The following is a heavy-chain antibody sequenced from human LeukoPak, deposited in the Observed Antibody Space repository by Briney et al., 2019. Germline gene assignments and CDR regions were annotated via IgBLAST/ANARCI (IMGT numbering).Heavy chain of an antibody. V-gene: IGHV1-24*01. J-gene: IGHJ4*02. Sequence: ASVKVSCKVSGYTLTELSMHWVRQAPGKGLEWMGGFDPEDGETIYAQKFQGRVTMIEDTSTDTAYMELSSLRSEDTAVYYCAATDGELPSYYFDYWGQGTLVTVSS. CDR3: AATDGELPSYYFDY. D-gene: IGHD1-26*01. CDR1: GYTLTELS. CDR2: FDPEDGET.